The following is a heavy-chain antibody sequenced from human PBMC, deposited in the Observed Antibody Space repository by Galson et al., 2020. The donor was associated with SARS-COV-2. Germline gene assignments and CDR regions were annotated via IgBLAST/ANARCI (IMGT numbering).Heavy chain of an antibody. J-gene: IGHJ4*02. CDR1: GFTFSNYV. V-gene: IGHV3-30*04. D-gene: IGHD1-26*01. CDR3: ARGGEWELPYCFDY. CDR2: ISSDGSNS. Sequence: GESLKISCAASGFTFSNYVLHWVRPAPGKGPEWVAVISSDGSNSFYADSLKGRFTISRDNSKSTLYLQMNSLRAEDTAVYYCARGGEWELPYCFDYWGQGTLVTVSS.